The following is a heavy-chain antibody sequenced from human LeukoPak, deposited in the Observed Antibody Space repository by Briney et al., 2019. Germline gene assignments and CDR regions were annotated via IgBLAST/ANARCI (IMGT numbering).Heavy chain of an antibody. V-gene: IGHV1-69*13. CDR1: GGTFSSYA. CDR3: ASNFYYDFWSGYYHPTDFVGMDV. J-gene: IGHJ6*02. Sequence: SVKVSCKASGGTFSSYAISWVRQAPGQGLEWMGGIIPIFGTANYAQKFQGRVTITADESTSTAYMELSSLRSEDTAVYYCASNFYYDFWSGYYHPTDFVGMDVWGQGTTVTVSS. D-gene: IGHD3-3*01. CDR2: IIPIFGTA.